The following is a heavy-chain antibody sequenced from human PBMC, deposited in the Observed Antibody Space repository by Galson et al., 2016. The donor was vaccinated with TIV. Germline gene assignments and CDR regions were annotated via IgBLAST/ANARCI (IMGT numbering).Heavy chain of an antibody. CDR2: IYPGDSDT. Sequence: QSGAEVKEPGESLNISCKGSGYILTNYWIGWVRQMPGKGLEWMGIIYPGDSDTRYSPSFEGQVTISADRSINTAYLLLNSLKASDTAMYYCARRFAVDYGDSAAFDIWGQGTIVTVSS. CDR3: ARRFAVDYGDSAAFDI. CDR1: GYILTNYW. J-gene: IGHJ3*02. D-gene: IGHD4-17*01. V-gene: IGHV5-51*01.